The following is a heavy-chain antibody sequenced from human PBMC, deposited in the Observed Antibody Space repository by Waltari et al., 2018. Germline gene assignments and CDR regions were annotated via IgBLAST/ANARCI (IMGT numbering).Heavy chain of an antibody. D-gene: IGHD6-6*01. Sequence: QVQLVQSGAEVKKPGSSVKVSCKASGGTFSSYDLNWVRQATGQELEWMGWMNPNSGNTGYAQKFHGRVTMTRNTSISTAYMELSSLRSEDTAVYYCARGNWQLVHLLDYWGQGTLVTVSS. J-gene: IGHJ4*02. CDR3: ARGNWQLVHLLDY. V-gene: IGHV1-8*02. CDR2: MNPNSGNT. CDR1: GGTFSSYD.